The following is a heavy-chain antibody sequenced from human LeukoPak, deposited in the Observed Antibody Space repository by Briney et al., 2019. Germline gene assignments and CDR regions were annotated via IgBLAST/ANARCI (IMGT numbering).Heavy chain of an antibody. Sequence: ASVKVSCKASGYTFISYGISWVRQAPGQGLEWMGWISGYNGNTKYAQKLQGRVTMTTDTSTSTAYMELRSLRSDDTAVYYCAREKWEHHLDYWGQGTLVTVSS. D-gene: IGHD1-26*01. CDR1: GYTFISYG. CDR3: AREKWEHHLDY. J-gene: IGHJ4*02. V-gene: IGHV1-18*01. CDR2: ISGYNGNT.